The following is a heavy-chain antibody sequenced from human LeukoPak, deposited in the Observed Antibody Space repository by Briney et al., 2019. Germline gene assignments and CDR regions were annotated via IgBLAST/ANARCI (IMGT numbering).Heavy chain of an antibody. CDR1: GGSISSSNW. Sequence: SETLSLTCAVSGGSISSSNWWSWVRQPPGKGLEWIGEIYHSGSTNYNPSLKSRVTISVDKSKNQFSLKLSSVTAADTAVYYCARDATSAGQQLNYFDYWGQGTLVTVSS. J-gene: IGHJ4*02. CDR2: IYHSGST. V-gene: IGHV4-4*02. D-gene: IGHD6-13*01. CDR3: ARDATSAGQQLNYFDY.